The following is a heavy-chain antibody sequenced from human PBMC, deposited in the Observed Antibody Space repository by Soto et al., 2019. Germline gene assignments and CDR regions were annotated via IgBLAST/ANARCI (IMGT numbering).Heavy chain of an antibody. J-gene: IGHJ4*02. D-gene: IGHD3-22*01. V-gene: IGHV1-69*01. CDR3: ARALTHYYDTRGYYLGDF. CDR2: IIPMFDTA. Sequence: QVQLVQSGAEVRKPGSSVRVSCKTSGDSFNTYALSWVRQAPGQGLEWMGGIIPMFDTANYAEKFQDRVTITADESTTTAYLELRSLRSEDTAVYYCARALTHYYDTRGYYLGDFWGQGTLVTVS. CDR1: GDSFNTYA.